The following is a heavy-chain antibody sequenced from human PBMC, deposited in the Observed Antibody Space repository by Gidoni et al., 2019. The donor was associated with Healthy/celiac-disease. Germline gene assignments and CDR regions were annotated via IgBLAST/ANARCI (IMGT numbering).Heavy chain of an antibody. Sequence: QVQLVLSGCCVVYPGRSLRLSRAASGFTLCHYGMHWVRQAPGKGLEGVGMVWDDGSNKYYTDSGKGRFTISRDNFKNTLYLQMNSMRAEDTAVYYCARDKAYGSSFYYFDYWGQGTLVTVSS. CDR1: GFTLCHYG. CDR3: ARDKAYGSSFYYFDY. D-gene: IGHD6-6*01. CDR2: VWDDGSNK. J-gene: IGHJ4*02. V-gene: IGHV3-33*01.